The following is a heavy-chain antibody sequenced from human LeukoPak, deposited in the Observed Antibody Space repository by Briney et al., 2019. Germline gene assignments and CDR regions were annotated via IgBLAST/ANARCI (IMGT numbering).Heavy chain of an antibody. CDR2: ISPSGGSS. D-gene: IGHD3-10*01. Sequence: ASVKVSCKASGYTFTDYYIHWVRQAPGQGLEWMGIISPSGGSSSYAQKFQGRVTMTRDKSTSTIYMELSRLRSEDTAVYYCARVSEETGSDYWGQGTLVTVSS. CDR1: GYTFTDYY. J-gene: IGHJ4*02. V-gene: IGHV1-46*01. CDR3: ARVSEETGSDY.